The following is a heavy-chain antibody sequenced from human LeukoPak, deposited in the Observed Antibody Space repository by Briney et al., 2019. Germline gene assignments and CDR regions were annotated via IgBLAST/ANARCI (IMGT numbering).Heavy chain of an antibody. Sequence: PGRSLRLSCAASGFTFDDYAMHWVRQAPGKGLEWVSGISWNSGSLGYADSVKGRFTISRDNAKNSLYLQMNSLRAEDTALYYCAKATQPNGYYDSSGYYLDYWGQGTLVTVSS. V-gene: IGHV3-9*01. J-gene: IGHJ4*02. CDR1: GFTFDDYA. CDR3: AKATQPNGYYDSSGYYLDY. CDR2: ISWNSGSL. D-gene: IGHD3-22*01.